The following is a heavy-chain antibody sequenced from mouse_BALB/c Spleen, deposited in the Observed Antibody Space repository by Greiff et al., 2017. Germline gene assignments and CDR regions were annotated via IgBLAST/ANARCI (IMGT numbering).Heavy chain of an antibody. CDR1: GYTFTSYW. J-gene: IGHJ1*01. V-gene: IGHV1S22*01. Sequence: LQQPGSELVRPGASVKLSCKASGYTFTSYWMLWVKQRPGQGLEWIGKIYPGSGSTNYDEKFKSKATLTVDTSSSTAYMQLSSLTSEDSAVYYCTRWWLAWYFDVWGAGTTVTVSS. D-gene: IGHD1-1*02. CDR2: IYPGSGST. CDR3: TRWWLAWYFDV.